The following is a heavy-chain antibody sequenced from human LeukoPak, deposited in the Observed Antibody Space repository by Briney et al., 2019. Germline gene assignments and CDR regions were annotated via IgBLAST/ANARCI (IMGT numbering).Heavy chain of an antibody. CDR3: ARDPGPVGYCSGGSCYGY. J-gene: IGHJ4*02. V-gene: IGHV3-53*01. CDR2: IYSGGST. D-gene: IGHD2-15*01. CDR1: GLTVSSNY. Sequence: GGSLRLSCAASGLTVSSNYMSCVRQAPGKGLEWVSVIYSGGSTYYADSVKCRFTISRDNSKNTLYLQMNSLRAEDTAVYYCARDPGPVGYCSGGSCYGYWGQGTLVTVSS.